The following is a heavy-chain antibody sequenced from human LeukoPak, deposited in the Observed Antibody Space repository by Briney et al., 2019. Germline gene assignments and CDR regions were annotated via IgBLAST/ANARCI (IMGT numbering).Heavy chain of an antibody. J-gene: IGHJ4*02. V-gene: IGHV3-21*01. Sequence: GGSLRLSCAASGFTFISYSMNWVRQAPGKGLEWVSSISSSSSYIYYADSVKGRFTISRDNAKNSLYLQMNSLRAEDTAVYYCARGGPYDSSGYYHFDYWGQGTLVTVSS. D-gene: IGHD3-22*01. CDR1: GFTFISYS. CDR3: ARGGPYDSSGYYHFDY. CDR2: ISSSSSYI.